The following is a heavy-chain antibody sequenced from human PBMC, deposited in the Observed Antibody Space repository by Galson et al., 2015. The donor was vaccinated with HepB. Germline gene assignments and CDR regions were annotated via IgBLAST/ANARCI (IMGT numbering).Heavy chain of an antibody. Sequence: SVKVSCKASGYTFTRNTMNWVRQAPGQGLEWMGWINTNTGNPTYAQGFTGRFVFSLDTSVSTTYLQISSLKAEDTAMYYCARGYGSGSYPVYYGMDVWGQGTTVTVSS. CDR2: INTNTGNP. CDR1: GYTFTRNT. V-gene: IGHV7-4-1*02. D-gene: IGHD3-10*01. CDR3: ARGYGSGSYPVYYGMDV. J-gene: IGHJ6*02.